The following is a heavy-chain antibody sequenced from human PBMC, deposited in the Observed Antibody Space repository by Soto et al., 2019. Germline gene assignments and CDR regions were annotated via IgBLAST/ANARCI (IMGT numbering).Heavy chain of an antibody. CDR1: GFTFSSYG. D-gene: IGHD6-13*01. CDR3: ARDKKQQLANDAFDI. J-gene: IGHJ3*02. V-gene: IGHV3-33*01. CDR2: IWYDGSNK. Sequence: GGSLRLSCAASGFTFSSYGMHWVRQAPGKGLEWVAVIWYDGSNKYYADSVKGRFTISRDNSKNTLYLQMNSLRAEDTAVYYCARDKKQQLANDAFDIWGQGTMVTVSS.